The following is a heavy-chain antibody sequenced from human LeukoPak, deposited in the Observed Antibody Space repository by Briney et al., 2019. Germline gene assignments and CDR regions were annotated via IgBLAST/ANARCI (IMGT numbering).Heavy chain of an antibody. CDR2: INPNSGGT. Sequence: GASVKVSCKASGYTFTGYYMHWVRQAPGRGLEWMGWINPNSGGTNYAQKFQGRVTMTRDTSISTAYMELSRLRSDDTAVYYCARPQGSSGWTGGFDYWGQGTLVTVSS. V-gene: IGHV1-2*02. J-gene: IGHJ4*02. CDR1: GYTFTGYY. D-gene: IGHD6-19*01. CDR3: ARPQGSSGWTGGFDY.